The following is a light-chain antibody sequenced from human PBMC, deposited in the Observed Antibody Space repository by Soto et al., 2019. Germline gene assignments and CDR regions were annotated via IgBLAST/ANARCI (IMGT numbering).Light chain of an antibody. CDR3: SSYTSSSLYV. CDR1: SSDVGGYNY. J-gene: IGLJ1*01. Sequence: QSALTQPASVSGSPGQSITISCTGTSSDVGGYNYVSRYQQHPGKAPKLMIYDVSNRPSGVSNRFSGSKSGNTASLTISGLPAEDEADYYCSSYTSSSLYVFGTGTSHRP. V-gene: IGLV2-14*01. CDR2: DVS.